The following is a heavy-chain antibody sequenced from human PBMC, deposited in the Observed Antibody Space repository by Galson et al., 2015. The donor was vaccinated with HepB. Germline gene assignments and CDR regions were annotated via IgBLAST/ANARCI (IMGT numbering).Heavy chain of an antibody. Sequence: SLRLSCAASGFIFSYAWMSWVRQAPGKGLEWVSGISGSGGIKYYADSVKGRFAISRDESKNTLYLQMDSLRVEDTAVYYCAKALVGVMVGGMDVWGQGTTVTVTS. J-gene: IGHJ6*02. CDR1: GFIFSYAW. V-gene: IGHV3-23*01. D-gene: IGHD1-26*01. CDR2: ISGSGGIK. CDR3: AKALVGVMVGGMDV.